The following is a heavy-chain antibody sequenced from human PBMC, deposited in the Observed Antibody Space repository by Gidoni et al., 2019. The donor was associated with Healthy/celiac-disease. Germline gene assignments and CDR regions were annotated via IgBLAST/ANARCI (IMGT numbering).Heavy chain of an antibody. CDR3: ARGKPYSSRRDGGRAFDI. V-gene: IGHV4-4*02. CDR1: GGFISSSNW. D-gene: IGHD6-19*01. J-gene: IGHJ3*02. CDR2: IYHTGST. Sequence: QVQLQESGPGLVKPSGTLSLTCAVSGGFISSSNWWSWVRQPPGKGLEWLGEIYHTGSTNSNPSLKSRVTISVDKSKNQFSLKLSSVTAADTAVYYCARGKPYSSRRDGGRAFDIWGQGTMVTVSS.